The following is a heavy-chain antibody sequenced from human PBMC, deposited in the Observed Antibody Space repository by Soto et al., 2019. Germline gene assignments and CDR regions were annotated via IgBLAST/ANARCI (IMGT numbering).Heavy chain of an antibody. V-gene: IGHV1-69*02. CDR3: ARRLYSDRYCSGGSCYSSPPPDAFEI. CDR2: IIPILGIA. D-gene: IGHD2-15*01. CDR1: GGTFSRDT. J-gene: IGHJ3*02. Sequence: SVKVSCKASGGTFSRDTISWVRQAPGQGLEWMGRIIPILGIANYAQKFQGRVTITADKSTSTAYMELSSLRSADTAMYYCARRLYSDRYCSGGSCYSSPPPDAFEIWGQGTRVTVS.